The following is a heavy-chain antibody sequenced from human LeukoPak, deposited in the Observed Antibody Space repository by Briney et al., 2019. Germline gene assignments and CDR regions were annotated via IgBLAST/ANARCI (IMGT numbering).Heavy chain of an antibody. CDR2: IYYSGST. J-gene: IGHJ4*02. D-gene: IGHD2/OR15-2a*01. CDR1: GGSISSSSYY. Sequence: SETLSLTCTVSGGSISSSSYYWGWIRQPPGKGLEWIGSIYYSGSTYYNPSLKSRVTISVDTSKNQFSLKLSSVTAADTAVYYCARPNAGYYSEFELWGQGTLVTVSS. V-gene: IGHV4-39*01. CDR3: ARPNAGYYSEFEL.